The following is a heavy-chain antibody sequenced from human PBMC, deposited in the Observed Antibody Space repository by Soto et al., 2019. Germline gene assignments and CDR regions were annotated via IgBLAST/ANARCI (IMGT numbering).Heavy chain of an antibody. CDR2: ISGSGGST. CDR1: GFTFSSYA. V-gene: IGHV3-23*01. J-gene: IGHJ5*02. Sequence: HPGGSLRLSCAASGFTFSSYAMSWVRQAPGKGLEWVSAISGSGGSTYYADSVKGRFTISRDNSKNTLYLQMNSLRAEDTAVYYCAKDCSSTSCKKRVYPWGQGTLVTVSS. CDR3: AKDCSSTSCKKRVYP. D-gene: IGHD2-2*01.